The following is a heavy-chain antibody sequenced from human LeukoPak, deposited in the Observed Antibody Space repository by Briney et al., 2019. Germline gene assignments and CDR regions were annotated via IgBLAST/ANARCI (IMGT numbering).Heavy chain of an antibody. CDR3: ARARSHYYDSSGYYLDY. CDR1: GGSISSYY. CDR2: IYYSGST. D-gene: IGHD3-22*01. J-gene: IGHJ4*02. Sequence: PSETLSLTCIVSGGSISSYYWSWIRQPPGKGLEWIGYIYYSGSTNYNPSLKSRVTISVDTSKNQFSLKLSSVTAADTAVYYCARARSHYYDSSGYYLDYWGQGTLVTVSS. V-gene: IGHV4-59*01.